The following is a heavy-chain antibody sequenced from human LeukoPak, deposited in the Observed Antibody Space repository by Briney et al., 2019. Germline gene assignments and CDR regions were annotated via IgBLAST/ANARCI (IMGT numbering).Heavy chain of an antibody. CDR2: ISGNGGTT. Sequence: GGSLRLSCAASGFTFSNYAMSLVRQAPGKGLEWVSTISGNGGTTYYADSVKGRFTISRDNSKNTLYLQMNSLRAEDTAVYYCAKEEWLRRDYYGMDVWGQGTTVTVSS. J-gene: IGHJ6*02. D-gene: IGHD5-12*01. V-gene: IGHV3-23*01. CDR3: AKEEWLRRDYYGMDV. CDR1: GFTFSNYA.